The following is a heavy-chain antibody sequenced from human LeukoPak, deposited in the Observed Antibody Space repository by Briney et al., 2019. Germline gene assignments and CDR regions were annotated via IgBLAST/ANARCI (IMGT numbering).Heavy chain of an antibody. CDR1: GFTFSSYS. Sequence: PGGSLRLSCAASGFTFSSYSMNWVRQAPGKGLEWVSSISSSSSYIYYADSVKGRFTISRDNAKNSLYLQMNSLRAEDTAVYYCARVEVATSPPYYYYYYYMDVWGKGTTVTISS. CDR3: ARVEVATSPPYYYYYYYMDV. D-gene: IGHD5-24*01. J-gene: IGHJ6*03. V-gene: IGHV3-21*01. CDR2: ISSSSSYI.